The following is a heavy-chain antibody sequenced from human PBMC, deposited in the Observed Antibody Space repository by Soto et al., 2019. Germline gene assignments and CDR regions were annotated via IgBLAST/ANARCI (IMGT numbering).Heavy chain of an antibody. CDR3: ARDRHFQQ. CDR1: GGSFSGYY. V-gene: IGHV4-34*01. CDR2: INHSEST. Sequence: QVQLQQWGAGLLKPSETLSLTCAVYGGSFSGYYWSWIRQPPGKGLEWIGEINHSESTNYNPYLKSRVTISVYTSKNQFSLRLSSVTAADTAVYYCARDRHFQQWGQGTLVTVSS. J-gene: IGHJ1*01.